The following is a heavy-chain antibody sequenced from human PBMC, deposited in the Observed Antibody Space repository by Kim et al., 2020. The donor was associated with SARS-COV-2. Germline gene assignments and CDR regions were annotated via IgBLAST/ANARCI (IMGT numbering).Heavy chain of an antibody. D-gene: IGHD6-13*01. CDR3: AKAGTIVAAGLRNWFDP. J-gene: IGHJ5*02. Sequence: GKGRFTISRDNSKNTLYLQMNSLRAEETAVYYCAKAGTIVAAGLRNWFDPWGQGTLVTVSS. V-gene: IGHV3-23*01.